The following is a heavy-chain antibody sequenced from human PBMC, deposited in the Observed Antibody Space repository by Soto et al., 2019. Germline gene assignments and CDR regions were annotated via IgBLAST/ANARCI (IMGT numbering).Heavy chain of an antibody. CDR1: GGTFSSYA. D-gene: IGHD3-3*01. Sequence: GASVKVSCKASGGTFSSYAISWVRQAPGQGLEWMGGIIPIFGTANYAQKFQGRVTITADESTSTAYMELNSLRAEDTAVYYCARLLIFGVVIVDGMDVWGQGTTVTVSS. CDR3: ARLLIFGVVIVDGMDV. J-gene: IGHJ6*02. V-gene: IGHV1-69*13. CDR2: IIPIFGTA.